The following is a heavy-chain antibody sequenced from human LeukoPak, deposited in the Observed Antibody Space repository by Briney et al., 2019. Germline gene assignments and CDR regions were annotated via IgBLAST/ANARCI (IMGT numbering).Heavy chain of an antibody. J-gene: IGHJ6*02. CDR3: ARHDSSGLLPYYYGMDV. D-gene: IGHD3-22*01. Sequence: PSQTLSLTCTVSGGSISSGSYYWSWIRQPAGKGLEWIGYIYYSGSTYYNPSLKSRVTTSVDTSKNQFSLKLSSVTAADTAVYYCARHDSSGLLPYYYGMDVWGQGTTVTVSS. CDR2: IYYSGST. CDR1: GGSISSGSYY. V-gene: IGHV4-31*03.